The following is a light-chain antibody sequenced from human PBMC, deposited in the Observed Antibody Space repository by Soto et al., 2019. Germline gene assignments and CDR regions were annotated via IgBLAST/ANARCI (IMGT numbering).Light chain of an antibody. V-gene: IGKV3-11*01. J-gene: IGKJ5*01. CDR3: QQRGNWPPIT. CDR1: QSVGSY. Sequence: EIVLRQSPATLSLSPGERATLSCRASQSVGSYLAWYQQKPGQAPGLLIYDASNRATGIPARFSGSGSGTDFTLTISSLEPEDFAVYYCQQRGNWPPITFGQGTRLEI. CDR2: DAS.